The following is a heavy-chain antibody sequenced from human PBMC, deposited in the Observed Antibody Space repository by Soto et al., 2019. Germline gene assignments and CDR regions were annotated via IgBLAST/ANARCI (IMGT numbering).Heavy chain of an antibody. D-gene: IGHD5-18*01. J-gene: IGHJ4*02. V-gene: IGHV3-7*01. CDR2: IHGDGGKI. CDR1: GFMFSAYW. Sequence: EVQLVESGGGLVQPGGSLRLSCAASGFMFSAYWMSWVRQAPGKGLEWVANIHGDGGKIYYVDSVKGRFTISRDNAKRSLYLQMNSLSAEDTAVYYCERDFYGGYTYGPGDYWGQGALVAVSS. CDR3: ERDFYGGYTYGPGDY.